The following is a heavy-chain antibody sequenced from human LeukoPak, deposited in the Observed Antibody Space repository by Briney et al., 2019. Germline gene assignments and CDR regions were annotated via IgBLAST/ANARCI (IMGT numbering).Heavy chain of an antibody. V-gene: IGHV4-59*01. CDR2: IHYSGST. CDR1: AGSISSYY. Sequence: SETLSLTCTVSAGSISSYYWSWIRQPPGKGLEWIGYIHYSGSTNYNPSLKSRVTISVDKTKKQFSLKLSSVTAADTAVYYCARSPVLYYFDYWGQGTLVTVSS. CDR3: ARSPVLYYFDY. J-gene: IGHJ4*02.